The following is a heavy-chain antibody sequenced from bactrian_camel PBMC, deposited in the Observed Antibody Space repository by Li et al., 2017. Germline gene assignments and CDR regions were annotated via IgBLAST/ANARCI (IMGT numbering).Heavy chain of an antibody. J-gene: IGHJ4*01. CDR2: IYTGGGKFAGGTDT. D-gene: IGHD4*01. V-gene: IGHV3-2*01. CDR3: AADGDYSHYVPRPSGYT. CDR1: GFTFNSAY. Sequence: HVQLVESGGDLVQPGGSLRLSCATSGFTFNSAYISWVRQAPGKGLEWVSSIYTGGGKFAGGTDTFYADSVKGRFTISKDSAKKTLYLQMNSLKPDDTAEYYCAADGDYSHYVPRPSGYTGARGPRSPSP.